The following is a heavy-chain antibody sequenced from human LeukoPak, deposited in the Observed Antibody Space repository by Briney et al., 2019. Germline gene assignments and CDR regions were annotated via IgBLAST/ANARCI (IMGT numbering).Heavy chain of an antibody. Sequence: GGSLRLSCAASGFTVSSYGMHWVRQAPGKGREWAAVISYDGSNKYYADSVKGRFTISRDNSKNTLYLQMNSLRAEDTAVYYCVKDQVRGKRRSDAFDIWGQGTMVTVSS. CDR3: VKDQVRGKRRSDAFDI. CDR2: ISYDGSNK. V-gene: IGHV3-30*18. J-gene: IGHJ3*02. CDR1: GFTVSSYG. D-gene: IGHD4-23*01.